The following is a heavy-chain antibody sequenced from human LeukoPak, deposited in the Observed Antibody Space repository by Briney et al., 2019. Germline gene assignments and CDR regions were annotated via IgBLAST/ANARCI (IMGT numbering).Heavy chain of an antibody. D-gene: IGHD3-10*01. CDR1: GFTFSSYS. CDR3: ARWYGSGSYYNATFYYYYYYMDV. Sequence: GGSLRLSCAASGFTFSSYSMNWVRQAPGKGLEWVASISSSSSYIYYADSVKGRFTISRDNAKNSLYLQMKSLRAEDTAVYYCARWYGSGSYYNATFYYYYYYMDVWGKGTTVTVSS. V-gene: IGHV3-21*01. CDR2: ISSSSSYI. J-gene: IGHJ6*03.